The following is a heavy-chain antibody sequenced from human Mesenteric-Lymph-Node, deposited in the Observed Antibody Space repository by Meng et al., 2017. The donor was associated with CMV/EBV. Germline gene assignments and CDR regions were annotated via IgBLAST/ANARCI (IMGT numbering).Heavy chain of an antibody. V-gene: IGHV4-34*01. CDR3: ARGGGGMDV. J-gene: IGHJ6*02. Sequence: SWVRQAPGQGLEWIGEINHGGYTDYNPSLKSRVTISIDTSKTQFSLKLTSVTAADSAVYYCARGGGGMDVWGQGTTVTVSS. CDR2: INHGGYT. D-gene: IGHD3-16*01.